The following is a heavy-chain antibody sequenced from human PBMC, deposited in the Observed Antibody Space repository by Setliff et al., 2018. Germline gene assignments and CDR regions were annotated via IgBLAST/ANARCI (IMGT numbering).Heavy chain of an antibody. CDR3: ARGGTFRYFDY. J-gene: IGHJ4*02. CDR1: GGSFSTYY. CDR2: VYYSGAA. Sequence: ASETLSLTCTVSGGSFSTYYWSWIRQAPGKGLEWIGHVYYSGAANYNPSLKSRVTVSVDTSKNQFSLRLIYVTAADTAVYYCARGGTFRYFDYWGQGTPVTVSS. D-gene: IGHD5-12*01. V-gene: IGHV4-59*01.